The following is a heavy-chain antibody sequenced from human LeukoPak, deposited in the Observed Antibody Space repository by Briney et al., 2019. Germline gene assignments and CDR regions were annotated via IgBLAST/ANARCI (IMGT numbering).Heavy chain of an antibody. CDR2: ISWNSGSI. CDR3: AKGMEEWLTYYFDY. CDR1: GFTFDDYA. Sequence: HPGRSLRLSCAASGFTFDDYAMHWVRQAPGKGLEWVSGISWNSGSIGYADSVKGRFTISRDNAKNSLYLQMNSLRAEDMALYYCAKGMEEWLTYYFDYWGQGTLVTVSS. J-gene: IGHJ4*02. V-gene: IGHV3-9*03. D-gene: IGHD3-3*01.